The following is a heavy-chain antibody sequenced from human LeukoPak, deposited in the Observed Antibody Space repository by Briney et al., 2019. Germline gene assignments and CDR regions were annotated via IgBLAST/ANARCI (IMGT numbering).Heavy chain of an antibody. J-gene: IGHJ5*02. Sequence: ASVKVSCKASDYIFSGHFIHWVRQAPGQGLEWMGWINTNTGNPTYAQGFTGRFVFSLDTSVSTAYLQICSLKAEDTAVYYCAREGYYYGSGSPNWFDPWGQGTLVTVSS. V-gene: IGHV7-4-1*01. CDR2: INTNTGNP. CDR1: DYIFSGHF. D-gene: IGHD3-10*01. CDR3: AREGYYYGSGSPNWFDP.